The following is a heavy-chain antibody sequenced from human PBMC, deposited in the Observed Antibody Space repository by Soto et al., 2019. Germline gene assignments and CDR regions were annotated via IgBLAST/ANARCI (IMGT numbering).Heavy chain of an antibody. D-gene: IGHD3-10*01. V-gene: IGHV1-2*04. CDR2: TNPNSGGT. CDR1: GYTFTGYY. J-gene: IGHJ3*02. Sequence: GASVKVSCKASGYTFTGYYMHWVRQAPGQGLEWMGWTNPNSGGTNYAQKFQGWVTMTRDTSISTAYMELSRLRSDDTAVYYCASGNANGSGSTDAFDIWGQGTMVTVSS. CDR3: ASGNANGSGSTDAFDI.